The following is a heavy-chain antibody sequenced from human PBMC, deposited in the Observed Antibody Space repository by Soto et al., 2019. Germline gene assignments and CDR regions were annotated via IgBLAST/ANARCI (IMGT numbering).Heavy chain of an antibody. D-gene: IGHD2-2*01. CDR1: GYTFTSYY. CDR2: INPSGGST. Sequence: QVQLVQSGAEVKKPGASVKVSCKASGYTFTSYYMHWVRQAPGQGLEWMGIINPSGGSTSYAQKFQGRVPMPRDTSTSTVYMELSSLRSEDTAVYYCARDAGSMYCSSTSCPFDYWGQGTLVTVSS. V-gene: IGHV1-46*01. CDR3: ARDAGSMYCSSTSCPFDY. J-gene: IGHJ4*02.